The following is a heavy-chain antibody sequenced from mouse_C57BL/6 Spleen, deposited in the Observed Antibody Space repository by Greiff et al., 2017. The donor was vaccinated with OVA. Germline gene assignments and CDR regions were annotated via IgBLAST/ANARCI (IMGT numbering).Heavy chain of an antibody. Sequence: QVQLQQPGAELVMPGASVKLSCKASGYTFTSYWLHWVKQRPGQGLEWIGEIDPSDSYTNYNQKFKGKSTLTVDKSSSTAYMQLSSLTSEDSAVYYCARDSKEFAYWGQGTLVTVSA. CDR2: IDPSDSYT. CDR1: GYTFTSYW. CDR3: ARDSKEFAY. V-gene: IGHV1-69*01. J-gene: IGHJ3*01. D-gene: IGHD2-5*01.